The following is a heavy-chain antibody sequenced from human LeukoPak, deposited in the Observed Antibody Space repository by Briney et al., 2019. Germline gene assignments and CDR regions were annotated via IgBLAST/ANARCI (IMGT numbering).Heavy chain of an antibody. CDR2: ISAYIGNT. CDR1: GYTFTSYG. V-gene: IGHV1-18*01. D-gene: IGHD3-22*01. CDR3: ARDASKFYYYDSSGYSRNWDG. Sequence: ASVKVSCKASGYTFTSYGISWVRQAPGQGLEWMGWISAYIGNTNYAQKLQGRVTMTTDTSTSTAYMELRSLRSDDTAVYYCARDASKFYYYDSSGYSRNWDGWGQGTLVTVSS. J-gene: IGHJ4*02.